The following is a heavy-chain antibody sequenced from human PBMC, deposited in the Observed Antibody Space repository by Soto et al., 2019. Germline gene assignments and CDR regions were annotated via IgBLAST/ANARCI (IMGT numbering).Heavy chain of an antibody. D-gene: IGHD6-13*01. CDR1: GYTFTSYA. Sequence: GASVKVSCKASGYTFTSYAMHWVRQAPGQRLEWMGWINAGNGNTKYSQKFQGRVTITRDTSASTAYMELSSLRSEDTAVYYCARDGGIAAVGVRMDVWGQGTTVTVSS. J-gene: IGHJ6*02. CDR3: ARDGGIAAVGVRMDV. V-gene: IGHV1-3*01. CDR2: INAGNGNT.